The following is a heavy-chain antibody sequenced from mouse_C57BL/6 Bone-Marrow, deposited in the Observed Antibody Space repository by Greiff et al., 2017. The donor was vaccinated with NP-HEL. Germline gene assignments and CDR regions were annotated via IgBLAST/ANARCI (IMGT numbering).Heavy chain of an antibody. Sequence: QVQLQQPGAELVKPGASVKLSCKASGYTFTSYWMHWVKQRPGRGLEWIGRIDPNRGGTKYNEQVKSKATLTVDKPSSTAYMQLSSLTSEDSAVYYCAKGYYYGSSYIYAMDYWGQGTSVTVSS. J-gene: IGHJ4*01. D-gene: IGHD1-1*01. CDR2: IDPNRGGT. V-gene: IGHV1-72*01. CDR1: GYTFTSYW. CDR3: AKGYYYGSSYIYAMDY.